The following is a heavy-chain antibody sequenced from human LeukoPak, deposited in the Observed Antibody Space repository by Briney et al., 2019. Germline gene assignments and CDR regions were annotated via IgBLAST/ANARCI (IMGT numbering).Heavy chain of an antibody. V-gene: IGHV4-39*03. J-gene: IGHJ4*02. CDR2: IYYSGST. Sequence: SETLSLTCTVSGGSISSSSYYWGWIRQPPGKGLEWIGSIYYSGSTYYNPSLKSRVTISVDTSKNQFSLKLSSVTAADTAVYARDLRQHDFFDYWGRGTLATVSS. CDR3: DLRQHDFFDY. CDR1: GGSISSSSYY. D-gene: IGHD5-24*01.